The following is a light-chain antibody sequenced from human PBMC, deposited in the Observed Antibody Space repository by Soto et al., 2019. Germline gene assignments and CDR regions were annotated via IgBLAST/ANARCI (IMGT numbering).Light chain of an antibody. V-gene: IGKV3-11*01. J-gene: IGKJ3*01. CDR2: DAL. CDR1: QSVSNY. CDR3: HQRSDWPPFT. Sequence: EIVLTQSPATLSLSPGERATLSCRASQSVSNYLAWYQQKPGQAPRLLIYDALNRATGIPARFSGSGSGTDFTLTISSLEPEDFAVYYCHQRSDWPPFTFGPGTKVDIK.